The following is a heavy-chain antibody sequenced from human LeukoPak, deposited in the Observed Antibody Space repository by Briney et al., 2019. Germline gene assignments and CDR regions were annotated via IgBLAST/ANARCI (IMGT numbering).Heavy chain of an antibody. CDR1: GYTLTELS. J-gene: IGHJ4*02. V-gene: IGHV1-24*01. Sequence: ASVKVSCKVSGYTLTELSMHWVRQAPGKGLEWMGGFDPEDGETIYAQKFQGRVTMTEDTSTDTAYMELSSLRSEDTAVYYCATDTGEYSYGQFDYWGQGTLVTVSS. CDR2: FDPEDGET. D-gene: IGHD5-18*01. CDR3: ATDTGEYSYGQFDY.